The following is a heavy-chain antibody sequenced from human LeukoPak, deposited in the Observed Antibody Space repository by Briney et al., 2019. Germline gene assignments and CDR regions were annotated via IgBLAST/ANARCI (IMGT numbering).Heavy chain of an antibody. CDR1: GFTFSSYE. V-gene: IGHV3-48*03. Sequence: GGSLRLSCAASGFTFSSYEMNWVRQAPGKELEWVSYISSSGSTIYYADSVKGRFTISRDNAKNSLYLQMNSLKAEDTAVYYCARAKYYYDSSGYFDYWGQGTLVTVSS. J-gene: IGHJ4*02. CDR2: ISSSGSTI. D-gene: IGHD3-22*01. CDR3: ARAKYYYDSSGYFDY.